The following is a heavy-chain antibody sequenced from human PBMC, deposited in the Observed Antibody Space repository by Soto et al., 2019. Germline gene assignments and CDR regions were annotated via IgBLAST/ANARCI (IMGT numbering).Heavy chain of an antibody. J-gene: IGHJ6*02. Sequence: PGESLKISCKGSGYSFTSYWIGWVRQMPGKGLEWMGIIYPGDSDTRYSPSFQGQVTISADKSISTAYLQWSSLKASDTAMCYCARHVLGDGGNSGNYYYGMDVWGQGTTVTVSS. CDR1: GYSFTSYW. D-gene: IGHD2-21*02. CDR3: ARHVLGDGGNSGNYYYGMDV. CDR2: IYPGDSDT. V-gene: IGHV5-51*01.